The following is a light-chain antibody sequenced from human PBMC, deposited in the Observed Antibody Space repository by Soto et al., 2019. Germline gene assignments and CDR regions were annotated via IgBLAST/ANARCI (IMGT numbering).Light chain of an antibody. CDR2: AAS. CDR3: QQCDGSPRLT. J-gene: IGKJ4*01. CDR1: QSVSSSY. Sequence: EIVLTQSPGTLSLSPGERATLSCRASQSVSSSYLAWYQQKPRQAPRLLIYAASSSATGITDRFGGSGSGTDFTITIIRLEPEDFAEYYFQQCDGSPRLTGGGGTKLEIK. V-gene: IGKV3-20*01.